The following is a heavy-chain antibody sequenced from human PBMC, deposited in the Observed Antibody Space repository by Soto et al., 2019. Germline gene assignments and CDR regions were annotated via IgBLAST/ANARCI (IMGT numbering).Heavy chain of an antibody. CDR2: ISGSGGTR. V-gene: IGHV3-23*01. CDR3: AKDPYPVVVVPAANGMDV. Sequence: EVQLLESGGGLIQPGGSLRLSCAASGLTFSRYAMNWVRQAPGKGLEWVSVISGSGGTRYYADSVKGRFTNSRDNSKGILYLQMNSLRADDTAVYYCAKDPYPVVVVPAANGMDVWGQGTTVTVSS. J-gene: IGHJ6*02. D-gene: IGHD2-2*01. CDR1: GLTFSRYA.